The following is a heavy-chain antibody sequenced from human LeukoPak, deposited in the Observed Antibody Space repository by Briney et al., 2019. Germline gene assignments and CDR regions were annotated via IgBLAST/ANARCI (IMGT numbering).Heavy chain of an antibody. CDR2: VYTSGSP. J-gene: IGHJ4*02. D-gene: IGHD4-23*01. Sequence: PSETLSLTCTVSGGFISSYYWSWIRQPAGKGLEWIGRVYTSGSPNYNPSLESRVTMSVDTSKNQFSLNLSSVTAADTAVYYCARGGYGASSGFDYWGQGTLVTVSS. CDR3: ARGGYGASSGFDY. V-gene: IGHV4-4*07. CDR1: GGFISSYY.